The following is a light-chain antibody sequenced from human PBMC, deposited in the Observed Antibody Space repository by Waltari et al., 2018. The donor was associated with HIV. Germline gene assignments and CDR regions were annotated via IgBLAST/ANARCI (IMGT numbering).Light chain of an antibody. CDR3: CAYAGSTTYVI. J-gene: IGLJ2*01. Sequence: QSALTQPASVSGSPGQSITISCTGTSSDVGGYNLVSWYQQHPGKAPKLMIYEVSKRPSGVSNRFSGSKSGNTASLTSAWLQAEDEADYYGCAYAGSTTYVIFGGGTKLTVL. V-gene: IGLV2-23*02. CDR2: EVS. CDR1: SSDVGGYNL.